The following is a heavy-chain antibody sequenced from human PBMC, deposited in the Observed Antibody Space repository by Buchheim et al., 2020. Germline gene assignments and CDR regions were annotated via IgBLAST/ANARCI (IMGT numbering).Heavy chain of an antibody. CDR1: GFTFSSYS. J-gene: IGHJ6*02. CDR3: AREDQNYYYYGMDV. Sequence: EVQLVESGGGLVQPGGSLRLSCAASGFTFSSYSMNWVRQAPGKGLEWVSYISSSSSTIYYADSVKGRFTISRDNAKNSLYLQMNSLRAEDTAVYYCAREDQNYYYYGMDVWGQGTT. V-gene: IGHV3-48*01. CDR2: ISSSSSTI.